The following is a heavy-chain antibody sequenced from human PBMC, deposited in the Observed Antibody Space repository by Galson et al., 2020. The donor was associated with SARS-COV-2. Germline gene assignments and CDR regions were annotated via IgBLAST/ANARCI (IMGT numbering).Heavy chain of an antibody. CDR2: IYYSGST. Sequence: PSETLSLTCTVSGGSISSGGYYWSWIRQHPGKGLEWIGYIYYSGSTYYNPSLKSRVTISVDTSKNQFSLKLSSVTAADTAVYYCARVGRTIFGVVTHFDYWGQGTLVTVSS. D-gene: IGHD3-3*01. J-gene: IGHJ4*02. CDR1: GGSISSGGYY. V-gene: IGHV4-31*03. CDR3: ARVGRTIFGVVTHFDY.